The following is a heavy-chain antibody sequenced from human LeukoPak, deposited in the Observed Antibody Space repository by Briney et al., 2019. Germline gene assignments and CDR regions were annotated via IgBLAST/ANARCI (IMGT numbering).Heavy chain of an antibody. V-gene: IGHV1-2*02. CDR2: INPNSGDT. Sequence: ASVKVSCKASGYTFTGNYMHWVRQAPGQGLEWMGWINPNSGDTNYTQNFQGRVTMTRDTSLSTAYLELSRLRSDDTAVYYCARGRYGYGDGFYFDYWGQGTPVTVSS. CDR3: ARGRYGYGDGFYFDY. D-gene: IGHD5-18*01. J-gene: IGHJ4*02. CDR1: GYTFTGNY.